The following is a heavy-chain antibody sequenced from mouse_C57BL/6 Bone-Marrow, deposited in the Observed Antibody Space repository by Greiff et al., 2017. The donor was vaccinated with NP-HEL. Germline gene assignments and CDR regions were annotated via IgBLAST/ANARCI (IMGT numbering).Heavy chain of an antibody. CDR3: APLLRYYAMDY. V-gene: IGHV1-81*01. CDR1: GYTFTSYG. CDR2: IYPRSGNT. J-gene: IGHJ4*01. Sequence: QVQLQQSGAELARPGASVKLSCKASGYTFTSYGISWVKQRTGQGLEWIGEIYPRSGNTYYNEKFKGKATLTADKSSSTAYIELRSLTSEDSAVYFCAPLLRYYAMDYWGQGTSVTVSS. D-gene: IGHD1-2*01.